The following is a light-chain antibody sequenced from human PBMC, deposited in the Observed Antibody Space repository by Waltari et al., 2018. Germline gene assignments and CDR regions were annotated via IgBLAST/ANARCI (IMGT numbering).Light chain of an antibody. CDR2: EAT. CDR3: QKYGTLPAT. CDR1: QSVRRF. J-gene: IGKJ1*01. Sequence: EIVLTQSPGTLSLSPGERATLSCRASQSVRRFLAWYQQKLGQAPRLLIYEATSRATGIPDRFSGSGVGTYFSLIISRLEPEDFAVYYCQKYGTLPATFGQGTKVEIK. V-gene: IGKV3-20*01.